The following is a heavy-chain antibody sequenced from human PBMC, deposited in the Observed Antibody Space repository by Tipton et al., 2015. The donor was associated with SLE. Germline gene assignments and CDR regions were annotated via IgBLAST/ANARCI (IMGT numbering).Heavy chain of an antibody. J-gene: IGHJ4*02. CDR1: GGSISSYY. V-gene: IGHV4-59*01. Sequence: TLSLTCTVSGGSISSYYWSWIRQPPGKGLEWIGYIYYSGSTNYNPSLKSRVNISVDTSKNQFSLKLSSVTAADTAVYYCARVGSGVDYWGQGTLVTVSS. D-gene: IGHD3-10*01. CDR3: ARVGSGVDY. CDR2: IYYSGST.